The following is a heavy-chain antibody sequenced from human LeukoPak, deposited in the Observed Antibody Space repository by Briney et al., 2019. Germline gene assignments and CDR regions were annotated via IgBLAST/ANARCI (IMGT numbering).Heavy chain of an antibody. Sequence: GRSLRLSCAASGFTFSSYAMHWVRQAPGKGLEWVAVISYDGSNKYYADSVKGRFTISRDNSKNTLYLQMNSLRAEDTAVYYCAKDAAYSSTPYYFDYWGQGTLVTVSS. J-gene: IGHJ4*02. V-gene: IGHV3-30-3*01. D-gene: IGHD6-13*01. CDR3: AKDAAYSSTPYYFDY. CDR1: GFTFSSYA. CDR2: ISYDGSNK.